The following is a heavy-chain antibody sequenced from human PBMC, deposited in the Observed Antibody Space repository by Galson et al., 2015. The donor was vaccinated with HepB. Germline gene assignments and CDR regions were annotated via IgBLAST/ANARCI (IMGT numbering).Heavy chain of an antibody. Sequence: SVKVSCKASGFTFTSSAMQWVRQARGQRLEWIGWIVVGSGNTNYAQKFQERVTITRDMSTSTAYMELSSLRSEDTAVYYCAASIFYGGNPMQGYYYYGMDVWGQGTTVTVSS. CDR3: AASIFYGGNPMQGYYYYGMDV. V-gene: IGHV1-58*02. CDR2: IVVGSGNT. D-gene: IGHD4-23*01. CDR1: GFTFTSSA. J-gene: IGHJ6*02.